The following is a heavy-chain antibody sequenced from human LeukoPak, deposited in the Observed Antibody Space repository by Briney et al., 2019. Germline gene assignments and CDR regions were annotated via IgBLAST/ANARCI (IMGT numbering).Heavy chain of an antibody. Sequence: ASVKVSCKVSGYTLTELSMHWVRQAPGKGLEWMGGFDPEDGETIYAQKFQGRVTMTEDTSTDAAYMELSSLRSEDTAVYYCATDLPHQIRHIDGWLRPPNYYYGMDVWGQGTTVTVSS. J-gene: IGHJ6*02. CDR3: ATDLPHQIRHIDGWLRPPNYYYGMDV. CDR1: GYTLTELS. D-gene: IGHD5-12*01. V-gene: IGHV1-24*01. CDR2: FDPEDGET.